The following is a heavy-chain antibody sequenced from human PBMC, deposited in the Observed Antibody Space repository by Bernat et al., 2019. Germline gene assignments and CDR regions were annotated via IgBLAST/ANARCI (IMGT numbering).Heavy chain of an antibody. J-gene: IGHJ5*02. CDR1: GFTFSSYA. V-gene: IGHV3-23*01. D-gene: IGHD3-22*01. CDR2: ISGSGGST. Sequence: EVQLLESGGGLVQPGGSLRLSCAASGFTFSSYAMSWVRQAPGKGLEWVSAISGSGGSTYYADSVEGRFTISRDKAKNRLYLQMNSLRAEDTAVYYCAKSYDSSGDYAADWFDPWGQGTLVTVAS. CDR3: AKSYDSSGDYAADWFDP.